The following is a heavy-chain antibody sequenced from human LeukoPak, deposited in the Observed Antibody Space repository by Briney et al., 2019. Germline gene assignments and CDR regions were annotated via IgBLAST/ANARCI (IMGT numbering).Heavy chain of an antibody. CDR1: GFSFSDFY. Sequence: GGSLRLSCAASGFSFSDFYMTWVRQAPGKGLEWLSYIDVTGSIIYYTDSVKGRFTISRDNAKNSLYLQMNSLRAEDTAFYYCARDPRHGVGYMDVWGQGTTVTVSS. V-gene: IGHV3-11*01. D-gene: IGHD4-17*01. CDR2: IDVTGSII. CDR3: ARDPRHGVGYMDV. J-gene: IGHJ6*03.